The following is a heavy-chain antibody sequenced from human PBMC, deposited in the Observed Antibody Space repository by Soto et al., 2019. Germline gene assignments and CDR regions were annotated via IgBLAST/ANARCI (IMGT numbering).Heavy chain of an antibody. J-gene: IGHJ6*02. CDR1: GYTFTSYD. CDR3: ARVITMVRGVYYYGMDV. Sequence: ASVKVSFKASGYTFTSYDINWVRQATGQGLEWMGWMNPNSGNTGYAQKFQGRVTMTRNTSISTAYMELSSLRSEDTAVYYCARVITMVRGVYYYGMDVWGQGTTVTVSS. V-gene: IGHV1-8*01. CDR2: MNPNSGNT. D-gene: IGHD3-10*01.